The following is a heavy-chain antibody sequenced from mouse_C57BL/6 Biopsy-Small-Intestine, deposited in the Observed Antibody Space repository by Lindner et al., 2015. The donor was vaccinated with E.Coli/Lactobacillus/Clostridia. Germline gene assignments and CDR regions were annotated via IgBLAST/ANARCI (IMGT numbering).Heavy chain of an antibody. J-gene: IGHJ2*01. CDR3: TRGDNDYNFDY. D-gene: IGHD2-4*01. CDR1: GYTFTSYW. Sequence: VQLQESGTELAKPGASVKLSCKTSGYTFTSYWMHWVKQRPGQGLEWIGYSNPTSGYTKYNQKFKDKATLTADTSSSTAYMQLSGLTYEDSAVYYCTRGDNDYNFDYWGQGTTLTVSS. V-gene: IGHV1-7*01. CDR2: SNPTSGYT.